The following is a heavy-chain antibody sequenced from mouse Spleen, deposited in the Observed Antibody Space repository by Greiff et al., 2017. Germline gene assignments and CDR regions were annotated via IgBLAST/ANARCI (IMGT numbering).Heavy chain of an antibody. Sequence: QVQLKQSGAELVRPGASVTLSCKASGYTLTDYEMHWVKQTPVHGLEWIGAIDPETGGTAYNQKFKGKAILTADKSSSTAYMELRSLTSEVSAVYYCTRWAATYDYWGQGTTLTVSS. CDR2: IDPETGGT. J-gene: IGHJ2*01. CDR3: TRWAATYDY. D-gene: IGHD1-2*01. CDR1: GYTLTDYE. V-gene: IGHV1-15*01.